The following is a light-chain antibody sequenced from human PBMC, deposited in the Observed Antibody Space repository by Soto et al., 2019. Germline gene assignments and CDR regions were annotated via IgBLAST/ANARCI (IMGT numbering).Light chain of an antibody. V-gene: IGLV2-14*01. J-gene: IGLJ3*02. Sequence: QSALTPPASVSGSPGQSVTISCTGTSSDVGGYNYVSWYQQHPGKAPKLMIYDVSNRPSGVSNRCSGSKSGNTASLTISGLQAEDEADYYCSSYTSSSTLVFGGGTKVTVL. CDR3: SSYTSSSTLV. CDR1: SSDVGGYNY. CDR2: DVS.